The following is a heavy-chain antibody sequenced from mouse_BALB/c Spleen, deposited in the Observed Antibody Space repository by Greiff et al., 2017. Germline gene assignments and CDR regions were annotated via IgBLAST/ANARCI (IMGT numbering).Heavy chain of an antibody. CDR3: ARDDGSSYTWYFDV. D-gene: IGHD1-1*01. V-gene: IGHV2-9*02. CDR2: IWAGGST. CDR1: GFSLTSYG. Sequence: VQRVESGPGLVAPSQSLSITCTVSGFSLTSYGVHWVRQPPGKGLEWLGVIWAGGSTNYNSALMSRLSISKDNSKSQVFLKMNSLQTDDTAMYYCARDDGSSYTWYFDVWGAGTTVTVSS. J-gene: IGHJ1*01.